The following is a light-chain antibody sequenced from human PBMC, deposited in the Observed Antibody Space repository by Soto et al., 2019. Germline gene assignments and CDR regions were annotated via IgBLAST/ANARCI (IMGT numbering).Light chain of an antibody. J-gene: IGKJ4*01. CDR2: DAS. CDR3: QQRSNWPLT. V-gene: IGKV3-11*01. CDR1: QSVSNY. Sequence: EIVLTQSPATLSLSPGEGATLSCRASQSVSNYLAWYQQKPGQAPRLLIFDASKRATGIPARFSGSGSGTDFTLTISSLEPVDFAVYYCQQRSNWPLTFGGGTKVEIK.